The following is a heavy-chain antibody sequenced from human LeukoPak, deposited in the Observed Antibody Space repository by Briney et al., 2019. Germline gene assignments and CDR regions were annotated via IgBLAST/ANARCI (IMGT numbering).Heavy chain of an antibody. V-gene: IGHV3-30*19. CDR1: GFTFSSYG. CDR2: IQYDGSNE. D-gene: IGHD3-3*01. J-gene: IGHJ4*02. CDR3: ASEIIFGSFDY. Sequence: GGSLRLSCAASGFTFSSYGMHWVRQAPGKGLEWVAYIQYDGSNEQYADSVKGRFTISRDNSKNTLYLQMNSLRAEDTAVYYCASEIIFGSFDYWGQGTLVTVSS.